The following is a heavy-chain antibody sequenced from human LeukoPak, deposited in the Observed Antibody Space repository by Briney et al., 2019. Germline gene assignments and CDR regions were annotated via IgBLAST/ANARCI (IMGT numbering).Heavy chain of an antibody. J-gene: IGHJ3*02. D-gene: IGHD6-13*01. CDR1: GGSISSGSYY. CDR3: ARGLAAAGVDAFDI. CDR2: IYTSGST. V-gene: IGHV4-61*02. Sequence: SQTLSLTCTVSGGSISSGSYYWSWIRQPAGKGPEWIGRIYTSGSTNYNPSLKSRVTISVDTSKNQFSLKLSSVTAADTAVYYCARGLAAAGVDAFDIWGQGTMVTVSS.